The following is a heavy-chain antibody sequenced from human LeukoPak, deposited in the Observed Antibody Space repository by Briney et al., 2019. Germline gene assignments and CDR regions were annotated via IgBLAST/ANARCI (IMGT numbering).Heavy chain of an antibody. Sequence: ASVKVSCKASGYTFTGYYLFWVRQAPGQGLEWMGWINPHSGATKNAQNFQGRVTLTSDTSIRTTYMELSSLRSDDTAVYYCARDERYSYGDNHYPDLGFWGQGTPVTVSS. CDR2: INPHSGAT. CDR1: GYTFTGYY. CDR3: ARDERYSYGDNHYPDLGF. V-gene: IGHV1-2*02. D-gene: IGHD4/OR15-4a*01. J-gene: IGHJ4*02.